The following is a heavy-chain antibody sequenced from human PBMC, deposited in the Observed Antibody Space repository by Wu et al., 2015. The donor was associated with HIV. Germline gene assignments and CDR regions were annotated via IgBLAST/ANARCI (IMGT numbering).Heavy chain of an antibody. Sequence: QVQLVQSGAEVKNPGSSVRISCKASGGSFSNYVVSWVRQAPGQGLEWMGGIIPILGTANYAQKFQGRVTITTDESTSTVYMELNGLRSEDTAVYYCARDIFYDSSGYYAVLHIWGQGTLVTVSS. CDR2: IIPILGTA. V-gene: IGHV1-69*05. D-gene: IGHD3-22*01. J-gene: IGHJ3*02. CDR1: GGSFSNYV. CDR3: ARDIFYDSSGYYAVLHI.